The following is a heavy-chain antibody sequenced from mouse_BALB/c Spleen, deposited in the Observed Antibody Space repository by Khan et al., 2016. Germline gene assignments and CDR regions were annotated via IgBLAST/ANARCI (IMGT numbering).Heavy chain of an antibody. J-gene: IGHJ2*01. CDR1: GYTFTRYW. Sequence: QVQLQQSGAELVKPGASVKLSCKASGYTFTRYWMHWVKQRPGQGLEWIGEIDPFDSYTNYNQKFKDKATLTVDKSSGTAYMQLSSLTSEDSAVYYCARDYRSFDYWGQGTTLTVSS. CDR3: ARDYRSFDY. V-gene: IGHV1-69*02. D-gene: IGHD2-14*01. CDR2: IDPFDSYT.